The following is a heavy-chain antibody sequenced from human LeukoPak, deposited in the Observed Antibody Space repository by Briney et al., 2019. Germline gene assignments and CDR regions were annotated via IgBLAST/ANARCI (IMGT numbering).Heavy chain of an antibody. D-gene: IGHD2-2*02. Sequence: PSETLSLTCTVTGGSISSSSYYWGWIRQPPGKGLEWIGSIYYSGSTYYNPSLKSRVTISVDTSKNQFSLKLSSVTAADTAVYYCARLGDIVVVPAAIGVYFDYWGQGILVTVSS. CDR2: IYYSGST. V-gene: IGHV4-39*01. CDR1: GGSISSSSYY. J-gene: IGHJ4*02. CDR3: ARLGDIVVVPAAIGVYFDY.